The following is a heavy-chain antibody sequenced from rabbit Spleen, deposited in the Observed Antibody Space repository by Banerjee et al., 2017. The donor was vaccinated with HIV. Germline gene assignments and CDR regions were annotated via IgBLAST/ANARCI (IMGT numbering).Heavy chain of an antibody. CDR3: ARGSATMTMVITGYYLNL. J-gene: IGHJ4*01. CDR1: GVSFSANSY. D-gene: IGHD2-1*01. Sequence: QEQLVESGGGLVKPGASLTLTCIASGVSFSANSYICWVRQAPGKGLEWIVCIDAGSSGFTYFASWAKGRFTISKTSSTTVTLQMTSLTAADTATYFCARGSATMTMVITGYYLNLWGPGTLVTVS. CDR2: IDAGSSGFT. V-gene: IGHV1S45*01.